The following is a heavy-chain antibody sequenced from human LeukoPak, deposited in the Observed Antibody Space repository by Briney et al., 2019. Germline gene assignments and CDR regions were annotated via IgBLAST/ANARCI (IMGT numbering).Heavy chain of an antibody. Sequence: ASVKVSCKASGYTFTSYDINWVRQATGQGLEWMGWMNPNSGNTGYAQKFQGRVTITRNTSISTAYMELSSLRSEDTAVYYCARLLTVWGTLEGGYWGQGTLVTVSS. CDR3: ARLLTVWGTLEGGY. V-gene: IGHV1-8*03. D-gene: IGHD3-16*01. J-gene: IGHJ4*02. CDR2: MNPNSGNT. CDR1: GYTFTSYD.